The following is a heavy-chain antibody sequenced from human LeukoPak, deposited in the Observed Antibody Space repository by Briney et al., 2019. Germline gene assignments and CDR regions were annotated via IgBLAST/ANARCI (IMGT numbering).Heavy chain of an antibody. CDR1: GYTFTGYY. CDR2: INPNSGGT. D-gene: IGHD2-15*01. V-gene: IGHV1-2*06. CDR3: ARGSGYCSGGSCYWFDP. Sequence: ASVKVSCKAAGYTFTGYYMFWVRQAPGQGLEWMGRINPNSGGTNYAQKFQGRVTMTRDTSISTAYMELSRLRSDDTAVYYCARGSGYCSGGSCYWFDPWGQGTLVTVSS. J-gene: IGHJ5*02.